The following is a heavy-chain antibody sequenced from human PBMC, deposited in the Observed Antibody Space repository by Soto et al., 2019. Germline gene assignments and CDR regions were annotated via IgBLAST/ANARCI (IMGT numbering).Heavy chain of an antibody. Sequence: QVQLVESGGGVVQPGRSLRLSCAASGFTFSSYAMHWVRQAPGKGLEWVAVISYDGSNKYYADSVKGRFTISRDNSKNPLYLQMNSLRAEDTAVYYCARDLSSGWYRGGGYYYYGMDVWGQGTTVTVSS. J-gene: IGHJ6*02. D-gene: IGHD6-19*01. V-gene: IGHV3-30-3*01. CDR1: GFTFSSYA. CDR2: ISYDGSNK. CDR3: ARDLSSGWYRGGGYYYYGMDV.